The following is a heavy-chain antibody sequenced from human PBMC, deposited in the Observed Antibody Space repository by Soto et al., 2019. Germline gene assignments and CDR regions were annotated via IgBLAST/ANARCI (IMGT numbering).Heavy chain of an antibody. CDR1: GYTFTSYA. D-gene: IGHD2-15*01. Sequence: ASVKVSCKASGYTFTSYAMHWVRQAPGQRLEWMGWINAGNGNTKYSQKFQGRVTITRDTSASTAYMELSSLRSEDTAVYYCARAWGPYCSGGSCYPYYYYGMDVWGQGNTVTVSS. J-gene: IGHJ6*02. CDR3: ARAWGPYCSGGSCYPYYYYGMDV. CDR2: INAGNGNT. V-gene: IGHV1-3*01.